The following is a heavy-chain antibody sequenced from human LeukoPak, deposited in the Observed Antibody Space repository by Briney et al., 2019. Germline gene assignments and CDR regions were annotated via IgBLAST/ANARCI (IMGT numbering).Heavy chain of an antibody. Sequence: GGSLRLSCAASGFTFSSYAMSWVRQAPGKGLEWVSAISGSGGSTYYADSVKGRFTISRDNSKNTLYLQMNSLRAEDTAVYYCATYPRHGSYYIDYWGQGTLVTVSS. V-gene: IGHV3-23*01. CDR3: ATYPRHGSYYIDY. CDR2: ISGSGGST. J-gene: IGHJ4*02. CDR1: GFTFSSYA. D-gene: IGHD1-26*01.